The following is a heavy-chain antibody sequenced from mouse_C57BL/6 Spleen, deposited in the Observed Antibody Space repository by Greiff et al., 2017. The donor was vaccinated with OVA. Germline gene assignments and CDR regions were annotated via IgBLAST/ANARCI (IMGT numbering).Heavy chain of an antibody. J-gene: IGHJ3*01. D-gene: IGHD2-3*01. CDR2: ISSGSSTT. CDR1: GFTFSDYG. V-gene: IGHV5-17*01. Sequence: DVHLVESGGGLVKPGGSLKLSCAASGFTFSDYGMHWVRQAPEKGLEWVAYISSGSSTTYYADTVKGRFTISRDNAKNTLFLQMTSLRSEDTAMYYCARPGDGYYDYWFAYWGQGTLVTVSA. CDR3: ARPGDGYYDYWFAY.